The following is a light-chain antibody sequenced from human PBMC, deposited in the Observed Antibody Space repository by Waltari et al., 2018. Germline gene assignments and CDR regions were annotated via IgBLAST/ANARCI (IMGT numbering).Light chain of an antibody. V-gene: IGKV2-28*01. CDR3: MQALQTPPT. J-gene: IGKJ5*01. Sequence: DIVMTQSPLSPPVTPGEPASIACSSSQSLLHSNGYNYLDWYLQRPGQSPQLLIYLGSNRASGVPDRFSGSGSGTDFTLEISRVEAEDVGVYYCMQALQTPPTFGQGTRLEIK. CDR2: LGS. CDR1: QSLLHSNGYNY.